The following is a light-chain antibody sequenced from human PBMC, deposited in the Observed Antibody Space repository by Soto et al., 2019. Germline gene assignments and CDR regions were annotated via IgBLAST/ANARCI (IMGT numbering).Light chain of an antibody. CDR2: GAS. V-gene: IGKV3-20*01. CDR3: NQYGSSGK. CDR1: QSVSNNY. Sequence: TARTECPVTISQDRDSIATGSCVAIQSVSNNYLAWYQQKPGQAPRLLIYGASNRATGIPDRFNGSGSGNDFTLTISRLAPEAAAVYYCNQYGSSGKFGQGTKVDIK. J-gene: IGKJ1*01.